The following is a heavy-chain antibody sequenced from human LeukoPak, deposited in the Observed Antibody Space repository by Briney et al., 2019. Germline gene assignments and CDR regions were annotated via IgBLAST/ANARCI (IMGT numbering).Heavy chain of an antibody. CDR3: VRDRGEWSYSHDY. D-gene: IGHD3-10*01. CDR1: GASISSNW. V-gene: IGHV4-4*02. J-gene: IGHJ4*02. CDR2: IHHSGSA. Sequence: SGTLSLTCAVSGASISSNWWNWVRQPPGKGLEWIGEIHHSGSANYNPSLKSRVTKSLDTSENQFSLRLSSVTAADTAVYYCVRDRGEWSYSHDYWGQGTLVTVSS.